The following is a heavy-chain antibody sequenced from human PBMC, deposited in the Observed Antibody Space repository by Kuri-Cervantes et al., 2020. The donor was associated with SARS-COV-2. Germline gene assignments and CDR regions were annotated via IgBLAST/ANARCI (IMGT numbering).Heavy chain of an antibody. CDR1: GFTFSSYA. CDR2: ISSNGGST. CDR3: ARTMNLPYSSSSGLGYFDY. J-gene: IGHJ4*02. V-gene: IGHV3-64D*08. Sequence: GGSLRLSCSASGFTFSSYAMHWVRQAPGKGLEYVSAISSNGGSTYYADSVKGRFTISRDNSKNTLYLQMSSLRAEDTAVYYCARTMNLPYSSSSGLGYFDYWGQGTLVTVSS. D-gene: IGHD6-6*01.